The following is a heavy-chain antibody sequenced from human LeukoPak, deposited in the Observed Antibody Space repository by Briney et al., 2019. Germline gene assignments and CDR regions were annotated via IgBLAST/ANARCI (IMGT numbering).Heavy chain of an antibody. D-gene: IGHD3-22*01. CDR3: ARGSLFGYDSSGYRFY. Sequence: GGSLRLSCPASGFTVSSNYMSWVRQAPGKGLEWVSVIYSGGSTYYADSVKGRFTISRDNSKNTLYLQMNSLRAEDTAVYYCARGSLFGYDSSGYRFYWGQGTLVTVSS. CDR1: GFTVSSNY. CDR2: IYSGGST. V-gene: IGHV3-53*01. J-gene: IGHJ4*02.